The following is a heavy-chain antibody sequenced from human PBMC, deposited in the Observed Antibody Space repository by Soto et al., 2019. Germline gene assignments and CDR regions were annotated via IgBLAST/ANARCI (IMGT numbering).Heavy chain of an antibody. CDR3: AKGYDDRTEEVAVAGTPFDY. J-gene: IGHJ4*02. CDR1: GFTFSSYA. CDR2: ISGSGGST. Sequence: GGSLRLSCAASGFTFSSYAMSWVRQAPGKGLEWSSAISGSGGSTYYADSVKGRFTISRDNSKNTLYLQMNSLRAEDTAVYYCAKGYDDRTEEVAVAGTPFDYWGQGTLVTVSS. D-gene: IGHD6-19*01. V-gene: IGHV3-23*01.